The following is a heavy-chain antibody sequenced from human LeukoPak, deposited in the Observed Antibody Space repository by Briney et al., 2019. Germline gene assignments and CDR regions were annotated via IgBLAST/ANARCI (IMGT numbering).Heavy chain of an antibody. CDR2: ITASGTAM. D-gene: IGHD4-17*01. V-gene: IGHV3-48*04. CDR3: ARAGGSTVSHSDY. J-gene: IGHJ4*02. Sequence: GGSLRLSCAASGFTFSSYSMNWVRQAPGKGLEWVSHITASGTAMFYADSVKGRFTISRDNAKNSLYLQMNSLRAEDTAVYYCARAGGSTVSHSDYWGQGTLVTVSS. CDR1: GFTFSSYS.